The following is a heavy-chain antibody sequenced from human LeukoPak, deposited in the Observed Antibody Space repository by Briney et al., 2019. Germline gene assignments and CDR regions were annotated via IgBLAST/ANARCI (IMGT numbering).Heavy chain of an antibody. D-gene: IGHD3-9*01. J-gene: IGHJ4*02. V-gene: IGHV4-39*07. CDR2: IYYSGST. CDR1: GGSISSSSYY. Sequence: NPSQTLSLTCTVSGGSISSSSYYWGWIRQPPGKGLEWIGSIYYSGSTYYNPSLKSRVTISVDTSKNQFSLKLSSVTAADTAVYYCARVRPYYDILTGYPYYFDYWGQGTLVTVSS. CDR3: ARVRPYYDILTGYPYYFDY.